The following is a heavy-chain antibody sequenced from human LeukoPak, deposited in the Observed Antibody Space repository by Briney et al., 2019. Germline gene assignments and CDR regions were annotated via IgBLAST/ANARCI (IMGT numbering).Heavy chain of an antibody. J-gene: IGHJ4*02. CDR2: ITTSGRTI. V-gene: IGHV3-48*03. CDR3: ARGEDYGTNSFDY. Sequence: GGSLRLSCAASGFTFSSYEMNWVRQAPGKGLEWVSYITTSGRTIYYADSVKGRFTISRDNAKNSLYLQMNSLRAEDTAVYYCARGEDYGTNSFDYWGQGTLVTVAS. CDR1: GFTFSSYE. D-gene: IGHD4-17*01.